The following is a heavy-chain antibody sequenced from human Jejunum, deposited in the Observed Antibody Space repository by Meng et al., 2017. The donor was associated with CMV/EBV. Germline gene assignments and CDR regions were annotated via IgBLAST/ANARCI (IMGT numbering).Heavy chain of an antibody. CDR3: ARMTYSSSPVD. D-gene: IGHD6-6*01. Sequence: QLPLQGQGPDRLKPSETLSLPCIVSGDSISGSTYYWGWIRQPPGKGLEWIDNIYYSGSTYYTPSLKSRVSISVDTSTNQFSLRLSSMTAADTAVYYCARMTYSSSPVDWGQGTLVTVSS. J-gene: IGHJ4*02. CDR1: GDSISGSTYY. CDR2: IYYSGST. V-gene: IGHV4-39*07.